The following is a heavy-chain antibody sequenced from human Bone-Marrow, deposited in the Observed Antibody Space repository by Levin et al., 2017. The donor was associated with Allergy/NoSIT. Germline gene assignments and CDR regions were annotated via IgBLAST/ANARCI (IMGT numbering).Heavy chain of an antibody. CDR2: ISYDGSNK. CDR3: AKNTLILTTMSPFDH. V-gene: IGHV3-30*18. J-gene: IGHJ4*02. D-gene: IGHD5-12*01. Sequence: GGSLRLSCAASGFTFSSYDMHWVRQAPGKGLEWVAVISYDGSNKYYADSVKGRFTISRDNSKNTLYLQMNSLRAEDTAVFYCAKNTLILTTMSPFDHWGQGTLVTVSS. CDR1: GFTFSSYD.